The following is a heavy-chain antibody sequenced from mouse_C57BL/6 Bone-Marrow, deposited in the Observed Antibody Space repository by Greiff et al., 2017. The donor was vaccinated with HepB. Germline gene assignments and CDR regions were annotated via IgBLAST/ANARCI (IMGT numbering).Heavy chain of an antibody. D-gene: IGHD1-1*01. CDR1: GYTFTDYY. CDR3: ARSYYYGSSYGWFAY. Sequence: QVQLQQSGAELVRPGASVKLSCKASGYTFTDYYIHWVKQRPGQGLEWIARIYPGSGNTYYNEKFKGKATLTAEKSSSTAYMQLSSLTSEDSAVYFCARSYYYGSSYGWFAYWGQGTLVTVSA. J-gene: IGHJ3*01. V-gene: IGHV1-76*01. CDR2: IYPGSGNT.